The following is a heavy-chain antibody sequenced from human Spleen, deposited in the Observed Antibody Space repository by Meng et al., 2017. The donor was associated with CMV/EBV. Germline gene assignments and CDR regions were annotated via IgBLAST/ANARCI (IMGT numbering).Heavy chain of an antibody. CDR2: ISSSSTYI. J-gene: IGHJ4*02. CDR1: GFTFSCYS. Sequence: EQLVPVGGCLAKPGGSLRLSCAASGFTFSCYSMNWVRQAPGKGLEWVSSISSSSTYIYYADSVKGRFTISRANAKNSLYLQMNSLRAEDTAVYYCARFGYQQLFDYWGQGTLVTVSS. D-gene: IGHD2-2*01. CDR3: ARFGYQQLFDY. V-gene: IGHV3-21*01.